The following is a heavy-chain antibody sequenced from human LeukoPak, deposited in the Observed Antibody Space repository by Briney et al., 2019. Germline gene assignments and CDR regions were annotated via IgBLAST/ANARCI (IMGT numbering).Heavy chain of an antibody. CDR1: GYSFTSYW. Sequence: GESLKISCKGSGYSFTSYWIGWVRQMPGKGLEWMGIIYPGDSDTRYSPSFQGQVTISADKSISTAYLQWSSLKASDTAMYYCARRLGYCSRTSCPYFDYWGQGTLVTVSS. CDR2: IYPGDSDT. CDR3: ARRLGYCSRTSCPYFDY. J-gene: IGHJ4*02. V-gene: IGHV5-51*01. D-gene: IGHD2-2*01.